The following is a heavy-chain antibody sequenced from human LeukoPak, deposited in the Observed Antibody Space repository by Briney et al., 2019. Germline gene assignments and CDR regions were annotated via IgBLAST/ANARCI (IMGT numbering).Heavy chain of an antibody. Sequence: GGSLRLSCAVSGLTLSNYGMSWVRQAPGKGLEWVAGISGSGGSTTYADSVKGRFTISRDNPKNTLYPHMNNLRAEDTAVYFCAKRGVVIRVILVGFHKEAYYYDSWGQGALVTVSS. D-gene: IGHD3-22*01. CDR3: AKRGVVIRVILVGFHKEAYYYDS. J-gene: IGHJ4*02. V-gene: IGHV3-23*01. CDR1: GLTLSNYG. CDR2: ISGSGGST.